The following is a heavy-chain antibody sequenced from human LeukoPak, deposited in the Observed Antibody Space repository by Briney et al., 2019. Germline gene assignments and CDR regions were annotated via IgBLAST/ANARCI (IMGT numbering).Heavy chain of an antibody. J-gene: IGHJ5*02. CDR1: GGSISSGGYY. CDR3: ARALGSSGYGWFDP. V-gene: IGHV4-31*03. Sequence: SQTLSLTCTVSGGSISSGGYYWSWIRQHPGEGLEWIGNIYYSGSTYFNPSLKSRLTISVDTSKNQFSLKLSSVTAADTAVYYCARALGSSGYGWFDPWGQGTLVTVYS. CDR2: IYYSGST. D-gene: IGHD3-22*01.